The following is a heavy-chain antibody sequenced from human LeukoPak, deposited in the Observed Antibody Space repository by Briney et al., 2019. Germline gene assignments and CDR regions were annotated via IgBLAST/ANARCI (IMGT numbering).Heavy chain of an antibody. V-gene: IGHV3-23*01. CDR1: GFTFSSYA. Sequence: GGSLGLSCAASGFTFSSYAMSWVRQAPGKGLEWVSAISGSGGSTYYADSVKGRFTISRDNSKNTLYLQMNSLRAEDTAVYYCAKGLTSWNYFYWGQGTLVTVSS. CDR3: AKGLTSWNYFY. CDR2: ISGSGGST. J-gene: IGHJ4*02. D-gene: IGHD1-7*01.